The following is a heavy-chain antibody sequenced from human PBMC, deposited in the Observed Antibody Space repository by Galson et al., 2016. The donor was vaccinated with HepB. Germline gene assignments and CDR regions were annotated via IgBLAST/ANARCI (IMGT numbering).Heavy chain of an antibody. Sequence: SLRLSCAVSGLTFSGSAMHWVRQASGKGLEWVGHIRSKANNYATAYAASAKGRFTISRDDSKNTASLQMNSLKTEDTAVYYCTRHLNPGYSSSWYFWFDPWGQGTLVTVSS. V-gene: IGHV3-73*01. CDR2: IRSKANNYAT. CDR3: TRHLNPGYSSSWYFWFDP. J-gene: IGHJ5*02. D-gene: IGHD6-13*01. CDR1: GLTFSGSA.